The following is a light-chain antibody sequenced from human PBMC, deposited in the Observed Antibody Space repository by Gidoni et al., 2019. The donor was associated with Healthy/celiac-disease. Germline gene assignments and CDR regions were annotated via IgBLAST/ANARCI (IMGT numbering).Light chain of an antibody. V-gene: IGKV1-5*03. CDR2: KAS. J-gene: IGKJ1*01. Sequence: DIQMTQSPSTLSASVGDRVTITCRASQSNSSWLAWYQQKPGKAPKLLIYKASSLEGGVPSRFSGSGSGTEFTLTISSLQPDAFATYYCQQNRGTFGQGTKVEIK. CDR1: QSNSSW. CDR3: QQNRGT.